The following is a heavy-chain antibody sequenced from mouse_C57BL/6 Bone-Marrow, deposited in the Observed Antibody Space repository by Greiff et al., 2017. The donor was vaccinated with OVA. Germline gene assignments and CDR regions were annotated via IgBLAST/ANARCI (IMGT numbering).Heavy chain of an antibody. CDR1: GFTFSDYG. V-gene: IGHV5-17*01. D-gene: IGHD1-1*01. J-gene: IGHJ4*01. Sequence: EVNVVESGGGLVKPGGSLKLSCAASGFTFSDYGMHWVRQAPEKGLEWVAYISSGSSTIYYADTVKGRFTISRDNAKNTLFLQMTSLRSEDTAMYYCAKDYGSSGGAMDYWGQGTSVTVSS. CDR3: AKDYGSSGGAMDY. CDR2: ISSGSSTI.